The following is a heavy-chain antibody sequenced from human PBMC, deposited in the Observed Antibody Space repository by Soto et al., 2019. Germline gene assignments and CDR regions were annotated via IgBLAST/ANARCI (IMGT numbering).Heavy chain of an antibody. CDR1: GGSISSYY. CDR2: IYYSGST. CDR3: AIYDSSGSRGFQH. Sequence: SETLSLTCAVHGGSISSYYLSWIRQPPGKGLEWIGYIYYSGSTYYNPSLKSRVTISVDTSKNQFSLKLSSVTAADTAVYYCAIYDSSGSRGFQHWGQGTLVTVSS. J-gene: IGHJ1*01. D-gene: IGHD3-22*01. V-gene: IGHV4-59*06.